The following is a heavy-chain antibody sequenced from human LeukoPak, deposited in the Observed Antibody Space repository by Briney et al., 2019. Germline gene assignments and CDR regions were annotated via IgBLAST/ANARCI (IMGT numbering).Heavy chain of an antibody. J-gene: IGHJ4*02. CDR2: ISSSSSTI. CDR3: ARTTTVVKYDY. CDR1: GFTFSSYS. V-gene: IGHV3-48*01. D-gene: IGHD4-23*01. Sequence: GGSLRLSCAASGFTFSSYSMNWVRQAPGKGLEWVSYISSSSSTIYYADSVKGRFTISRDNAKNSLYLQMNSLRAEDTAVYYCARTTTVVKYDYWGQGTLVTVSS.